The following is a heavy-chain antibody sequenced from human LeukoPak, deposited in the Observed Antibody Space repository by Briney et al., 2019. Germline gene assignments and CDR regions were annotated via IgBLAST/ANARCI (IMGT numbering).Heavy chain of an antibody. D-gene: IGHD6-6*01. J-gene: IGHJ4*02. CDR3: ARESKYSTNAFDY. Sequence: GGSLRLSCAASGFTFSSYSMNWVRQAPGKGLEWVSSISSSSSYIHYADSVKGRFTISRDNAKNSLYLQMNSLRAEDTAVYYCARESKYSTNAFDYWGQGTLVTVSS. V-gene: IGHV3-21*01. CDR1: GFTFSSYS. CDR2: ISSSSSYI.